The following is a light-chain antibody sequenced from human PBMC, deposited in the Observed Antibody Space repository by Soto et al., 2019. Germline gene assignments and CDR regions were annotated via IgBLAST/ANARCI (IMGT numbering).Light chain of an antibody. CDR3: QQYGSSPRT. J-gene: IGKJ3*01. CDR2: GAS. CDR1: QSVSSSY. Sequence: EIVFTQSPGTPSLSPREKNNNSRRASQSVSSSYLAWYQQKPGQAPRLLIYGASSRATGIPDRFSGSGSGTDFTLTISRLEPEDFAVYYCQQYGSSPRTFGPGTKVDIK. V-gene: IGKV3-20*01.